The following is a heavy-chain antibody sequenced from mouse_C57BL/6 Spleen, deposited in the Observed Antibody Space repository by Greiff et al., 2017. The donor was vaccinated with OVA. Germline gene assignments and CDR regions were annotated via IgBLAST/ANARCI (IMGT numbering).Heavy chain of an antibody. V-gene: IGHV1-20*01. CDR2: INPYNGDT. D-gene: IGHD1-1*01. J-gene: IGHJ4*01. CDR1: GYSFTGYF. Sequence: VQLQQSGPELVKPGDSVKISCKASGYSFTGYFMNWVMQSHGKSLEWIGSINPYNGDTFYNQKFKGKATLTVDKSSSTAHMELRSLTSEDSAVYYCARLDGSTSYAMDYWGQGTSVTVSS. CDR3: ARLDGSTSYAMDY.